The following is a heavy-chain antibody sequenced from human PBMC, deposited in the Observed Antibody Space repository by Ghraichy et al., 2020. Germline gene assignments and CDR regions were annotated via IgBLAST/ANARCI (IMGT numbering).Heavy chain of an antibody. CDR1: GGSISSTTHY. V-gene: IGHV4-39*01. CDR3: VRNSTVAARSRAADV. Sequence: SETLSLTCIVSGGSISSTTHYWGWIRQPPGKGLEWIGSIYYNGSTHYNPSLKSRVTVSVDTSKNQFSLKLTSVTAADTALYYCVRNSTVAARSRAADVWGQGTTVTVSS. CDR2: IYYNGST. D-gene: IGHD6-19*01. J-gene: IGHJ6*02.